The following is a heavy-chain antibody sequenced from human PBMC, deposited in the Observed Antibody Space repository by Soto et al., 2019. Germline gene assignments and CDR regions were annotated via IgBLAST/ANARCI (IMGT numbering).Heavy chain of an antibody. CDR3: ARATVGAKARPLPDY. J-gene: IGHJ4*02. V-gene: IGHV4-31*03. CDR1: GGSISSGGYY. Sequence: SETLSLTCTVSGGSISSGGYYWSWIRQHPGKGLEWIGYIYYSGSTYYNPSLKSRVTISVDTSKNQFSLKLSSVTAADTAVYYCARATVGAKARPLPDYWGQGTLVTVSS. D-gene: IGHD1-26*01. CDR2: IYYSGST.